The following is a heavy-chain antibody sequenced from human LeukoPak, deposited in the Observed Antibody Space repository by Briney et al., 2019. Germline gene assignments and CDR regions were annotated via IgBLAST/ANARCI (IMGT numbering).Heavy chain of an antibody. CDR2: IYYSGST. D-gene: IGHD4-17*01. V-gene: IGHV4-59*01. Sequence: SETLSLTCTVSGGSISSYYWSWIRQPPGKGLEWIGYIYYSGSTNYNPSLKSRVTISLDTSKNQFSLKLSSVTAADTAMYYCARDTDYVEGFDYWGQGTLVTVSS. J-gene: IGHJ4*02. CDR1: GGSISSYY. CDR3: ARDTDYVEGFDY.